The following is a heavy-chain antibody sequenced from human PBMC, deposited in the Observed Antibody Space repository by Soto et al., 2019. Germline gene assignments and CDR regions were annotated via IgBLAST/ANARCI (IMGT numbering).Heavy chain of an antibody. CDR3: ARDLSIQGRFLEWLPHGYYGMDV. J-gene: IGHJ6*02. CDR1: GFTFSSYS. Sequence: GGSLRLSCAASGFTFSSYSMNWVRQAQGKGLEWVSSISSSGSNIYYADSVKGRFTISRDNAKNSLYLQMNSLRAEDTAVYYCARDLSIQGRFLEWLPHGYYGMDVWGQGTTVTVSS. CDR2: ISSSGSNI. D-gene: IGHD3-3*01. V-gene: IGHV3-21*01.